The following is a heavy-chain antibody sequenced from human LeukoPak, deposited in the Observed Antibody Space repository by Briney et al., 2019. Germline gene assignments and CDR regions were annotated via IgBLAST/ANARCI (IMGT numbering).Heavy chain of an antibody. CDR3: ARDWAFFDY. V-gene: IGHV4-61*02. Sequence: PSETLSLTCTVSGGSISSGSYYWSWIRQPAGTGLEWIGRIYTSGSTNYNPSLKSRVTISVDTSKNQFSLKLSSVTPADTAVYYCARDWAFFDYWGQGTLVTVSS. J-gene: IGHJ4*02. CDR2: IYTSGST. CDR1: GGSISSGSYY. D-gene: IGHD3-16*01.